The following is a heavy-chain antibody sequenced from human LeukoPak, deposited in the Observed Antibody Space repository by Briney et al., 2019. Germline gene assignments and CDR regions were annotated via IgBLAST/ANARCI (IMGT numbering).Heavy chain of an antibody. J-gene: IGHJ4*02. CDR3: ARRVLRRGYSGYEGLDY. CDR1: GGTFSSYA. V-gene: IGHV1-69*13. Sequence: ASVKVSCTASGGTFSSYAISWVRQAPGQGLEWMGGIIPIFGTANYAQKFQGRVTITADESTSTAYMELSSLRSEDTAVYYCARRVLRRGYSGYEGLDYWGQGTLVTVSS. CDR2: IIPIFGTA. D-gene: IGHD5-12*01.